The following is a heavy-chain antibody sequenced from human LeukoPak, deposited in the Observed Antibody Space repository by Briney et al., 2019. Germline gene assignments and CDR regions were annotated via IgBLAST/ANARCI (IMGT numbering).Heavy chain of an antibody. CDR3: ARGKGYGTIFGVVIPYDY. CDR2: INHSGST. V-gene: IGHV4-34*01. J-gene: IGHJ4*02. D-gene: IGHD3-3*01. CDR1: GGSFSGYY. Sequence: SETLSLTCAVYGGSFSGYYWSWIRQAPGKGLAWIGEINHSGSTNYNPSLKSRVTISVDTSKNQFSLKLSSVTAADTAVYYCARGKGYGTIFGVVIPYDYWGQGTLVTVSS.